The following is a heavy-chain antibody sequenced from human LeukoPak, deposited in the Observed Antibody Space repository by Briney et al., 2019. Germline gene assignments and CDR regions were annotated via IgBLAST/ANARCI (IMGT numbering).Heavy chain of an antibody. CDR2: IYAGGST. CDR1: GFAVSSNY. V-gene: IGHV3-53*01. CDR3: ARGNDILTGYGMDV. Sequence: PGGSLRLSCAASGFAVSSNYMSWVRQTPGKGLEWVSVIYAGGSTYYADSVKGRFTISRDNSKNTLYLQMNSLRAEDTAVYYCARGNDILTGYGMDVWGQGTTVTVSS. J-gene: IGHJ6*02. D-gene: IGHD3-9*01.